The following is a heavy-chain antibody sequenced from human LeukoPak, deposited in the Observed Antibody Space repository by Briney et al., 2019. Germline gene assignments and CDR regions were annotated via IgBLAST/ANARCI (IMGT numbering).Heavy chain of an antibody. CDR3: ARLSDSSGYYPFDY. V-gene: IGHV4-39*01. D-gene: IGHD3-22*01. J-gene: IGHJ4*02. CDR2: LYYSGSS. CDR1: GCSISSSSDH. Sequence: KPSETLSLTCTVSGCSISSSSDHWGWIRQPPGKGLEWIGTLYYSGSSYYNPSLKSRVSISVDTSKNQFSLRLSSVTAADTAVYYCARLSDSSGYYPFDYWGQGTLVTVSS.